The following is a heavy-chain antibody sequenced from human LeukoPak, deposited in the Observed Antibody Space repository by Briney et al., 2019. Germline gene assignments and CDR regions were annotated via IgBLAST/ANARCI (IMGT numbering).Heavy chain of an antibody. D-gene: IGHD3-22*01. CDR3: AKDPWYYDSSGPY. V-gene: IGHV3-23*01. Sequence: GGSLRLSCAASGFTFNSYAMSWVRQAPGKGLEWVSAISGSGGSTYYADSVKGRFTISRDNSKNTLYLQMNSLRAEDTAVYYCAKDPWYYDSSGPYWGQGTLVTVSS. CDR2: ISGSGGST. CDR1: GFTFNSYA. J-gene: IGHJ4*02.